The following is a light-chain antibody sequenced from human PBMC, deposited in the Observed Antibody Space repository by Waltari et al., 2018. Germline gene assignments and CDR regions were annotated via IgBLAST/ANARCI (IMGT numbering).Light chain of an antibody. Sequence: DIQMTQSPSSLSASVGDRVTITCRASQSIRSYLNWYPQKPGKAPKLLIYDASNLQSGGPSRCSGSGSGTDFTLTISRLQAEDFATCFCQQSYSTPLTFGGGAKVEIK. V-gene: IGKV1-39*01. CDR1: QSIRSY. CDR2: DAS. CDR3: QQSYSTPLT. J-gene: IGKJ4*01.